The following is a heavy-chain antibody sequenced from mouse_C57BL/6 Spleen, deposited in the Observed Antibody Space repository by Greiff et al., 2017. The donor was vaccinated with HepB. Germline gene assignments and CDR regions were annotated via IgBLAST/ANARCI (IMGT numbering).Heavy chain of an antibody. V-gene: IGHV5-6*01. D-gene: IGHD1-1*01. Sequence: VQLKESGGDLVKPGGSLKLSCAASGFTFSSYGMSWVRQTPDKRLEWVATISSGGSYTYYPDSVKGRFTISRDNAKNTLYLQMSSLKSEDTAMYYCARHGYGSSYRFAYWGQGTLVTVSA. CDR1: GFTFSSYG. J-gene: IGHJ3*01. CDR3: ARHGYGSSYRFAY. CDR2: ISSGGSYT.